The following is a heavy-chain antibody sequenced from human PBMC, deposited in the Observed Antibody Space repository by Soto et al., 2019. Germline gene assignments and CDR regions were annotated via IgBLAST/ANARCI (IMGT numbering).Heavy chain of an antibody. Sequence: GGSLRLSCAASGFNFYGYAMSWVRQAPGRGLEWVSSISGSGVTTYYPDSVKGRFTIPRDNSKNTVFLQMDSLRVGDTAVYYCAKDRRNYDGSGGAYYTVGGDSWGPGVLVTVSS. J-gene: IGHJ5*01. D-gene: IGHD3-10*01. V-gene: IGHV3-23*01. CDR1: GFNFYGYA. CDR2: ISGSGVTT. CDR3: AKDRRNYDGSGGAYYTVGGDS.